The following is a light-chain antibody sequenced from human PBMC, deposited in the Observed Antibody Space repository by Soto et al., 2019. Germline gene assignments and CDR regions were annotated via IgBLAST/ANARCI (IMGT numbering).Light chain of an antibody. J-gene: IGLJ3*02. Sequence: QSALTQPASVSGSPGQSITISCTGTSSDVGGYNYVSWYQQHPGKAPKLMIYDVSNRPSGVSNRFSGSKSGNTASLTISGLQAEDEADYYCSSYTSSSTLEDWVFGGGPKVTVL. CDR1: SSDVGGYNY. CDR3: SSYTSSSTLEDWV. CDR2: DVS. V-gene: IGLV2-14*01.